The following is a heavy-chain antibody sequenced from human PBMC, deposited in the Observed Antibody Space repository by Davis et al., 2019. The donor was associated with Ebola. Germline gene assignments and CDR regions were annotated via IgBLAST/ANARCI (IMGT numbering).Heavy chain of an antibody. CDR1: GGTFSSYA. D-gene: IGHD1-26*01. Sequence: SVKVSCKASGGTFSSYAISWVRQAPGQGLEWMGGIIPIFGTANYAQKFQGRVTITADESTSTAYMELSSLRSEDTAVYYCARVSNSGSYYFPFDYWGQGTLVTVSS. CDR2: IIPIFGTA. J-gene: IGHJ4*02. V-gene: IGHV1-69*13. CDR3: ARVSNSGSYYFPFDY.